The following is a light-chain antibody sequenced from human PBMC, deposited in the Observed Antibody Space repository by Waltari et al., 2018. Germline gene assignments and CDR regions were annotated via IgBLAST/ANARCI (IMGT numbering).Light chain of an antibody. CDR1: SSDVGGYNY. Sequence: QSALTQPASVSGSPGQSITISCTGTSSDVGGYNYVSWYQQHPGKVPKLMIYDVSNRPSGVSNRFSGSKSGNTASLTISVLQAEDEADYYCSSYTSSSSPLVFGTGTKVTVL. CDR2: DVS. CDR3: SSYTSSSSPLV. V-gene: IGLV2-14*03. J-gene: IGLJ1*01.